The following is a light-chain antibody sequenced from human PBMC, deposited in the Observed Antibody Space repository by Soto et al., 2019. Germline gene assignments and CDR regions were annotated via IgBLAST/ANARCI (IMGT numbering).Light chain of an antibody. CDR2: GAT. J-gene: IGKJ5*01. CDR3: QQYDDLPSIT. V-gene: IGKV1-33*01. CDR1: QSINTW. Sequence: DIQMTQSPSALSASIGDRITITCRASQSINTWLAWYQQKPGKAPKLLIYGATNLEAGVPLRFSGRGSGTHFTFTIASLEPEDIATYSCQQYDDLPSITFGQGTRLEIK.